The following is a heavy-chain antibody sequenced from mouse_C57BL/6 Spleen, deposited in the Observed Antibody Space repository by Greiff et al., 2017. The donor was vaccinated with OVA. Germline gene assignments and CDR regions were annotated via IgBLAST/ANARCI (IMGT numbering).Heavy chain of an antibody. CDR2: IYPGNSDT. Sequence: VQLQQSGTVLARPGASVKMSCKTSGYTFTSYWMHWVKQRPGQGLEWIGAIYPGNSDTSYNQKFKGKAKLTAVTSASTAYMELSSLTNEDSAVYYCTMNYGSSSWFAYWGQGTLVTVSA. V-gene: IGHV1-5*01. CDR3: TMNYGSSSWFAY. J-gene: IGHJ3*01. CDR1: GYTFTSYW. D-gene: IGHD1-1*01.